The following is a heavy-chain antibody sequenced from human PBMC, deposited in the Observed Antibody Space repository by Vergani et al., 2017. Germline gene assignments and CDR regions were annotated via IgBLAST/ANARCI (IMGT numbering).Heavy chain of an antibody. CDR3: ARDVDFWSGYGYFDY. CDR1: GFTFSSYA. Sequence: EVQLLESGGGLVQPGGSLRLSCAASGFTFSSYAMSWVRQAPGKGLEWVSAISGSGGSTYYADSVKGRFTISRDNAKNSLYLQMNSLRAEDTAVYYCARDVDFWSGYGYFDYWGQGTLVTVSS. D-gene: IGHD3-3*01. V-gene: IGHV3-23*01. CDR2: ISGSGGST. J-gene: IGHJ4*02.